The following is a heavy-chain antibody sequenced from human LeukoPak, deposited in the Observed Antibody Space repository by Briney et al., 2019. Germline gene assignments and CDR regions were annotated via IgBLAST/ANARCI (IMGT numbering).Heavy chain of an antibody. Sequence: PGGSLRLSCEASGFTFSRYGMSWVRQAPGKGLEWVSAIRGSGGSTYYADSVKGRFTISRDNSKNTLYLQMNSLRAEDTAVYYCAMDDSSGYYSSYFDYWGQGTLVTVSS. CDR2: IRGSGGST. CDR1: GFTFSRYG. J-gene: IGHJ4*02. D-gene: IGHD3-22*01. V-gene: IGHV3-23*01. CDR3: AMDDSSGYYSSYFDY.